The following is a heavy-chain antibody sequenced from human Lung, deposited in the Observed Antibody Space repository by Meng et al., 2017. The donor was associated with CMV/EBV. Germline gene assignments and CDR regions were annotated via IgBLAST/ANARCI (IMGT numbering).Heavy chain of an antibody. D-gene: IGHD4-11*01. V-gene: IGHV3-7*01. CDR3: ASGRGYSA. J-gene: IGHJ5*02. CDR2: INQDGTGK. CDR1: GFTFRSLW. Sequence: GXXKISCAASGFTFRSLWMSWVRRAPGKGLEWVANINQDGTGKHYVDSVRGRFTISRDNAKNSLCLQMSSLTVEDTAVYYCASGRGYSAWGQGTLVTVSS.